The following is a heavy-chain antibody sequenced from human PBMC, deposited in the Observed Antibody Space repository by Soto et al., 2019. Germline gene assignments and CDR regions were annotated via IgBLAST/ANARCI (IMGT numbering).Heavy chain of an antibody. CDR2: INHSGST. V-gene: IGHV4-34*01. Sequence: SETLSLTXAVYGGSFSGYCWSWIRQPPGKGLEWIGEINHSGSTNYNPSLKSRVTISVDTSKNQFSLKLSSVTAADTAVYYCARGNRLKLDYWGQGTLVTVSS. J-gene: IGHJ4*02. CDR1: GGSFSGYC. D-gene: IGHD3-16*01. CDR3: ARGNRLKLDY.